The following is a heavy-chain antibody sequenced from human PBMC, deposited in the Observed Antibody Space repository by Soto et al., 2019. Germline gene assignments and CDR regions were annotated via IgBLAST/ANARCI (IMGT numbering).Heavy chain of an antibody. CDR1: GGTFSSYA. Sequence: GASVKVSCKASGGTFSSYAISWVRQAPGQGLEWMGGIIPIFGTANYAQKFQGRVTITADKSTSTAYMELSSLRSEDTAVYYCARGGYCSSTSCYLDVWGKGTTVTVSS. J-gene: IGHJ6*04. D-gene: IGHD2-2*01. CDR3: ARGGYCSSTSCYLDV. V-gene: IGHV1-69*06. CDR2: IIPIFGTA.